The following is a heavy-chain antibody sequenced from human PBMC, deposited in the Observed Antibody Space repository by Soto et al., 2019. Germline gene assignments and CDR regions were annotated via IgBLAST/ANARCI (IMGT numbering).Heavy chain of an antibody. V-gene: IGHV3-23*01. J-gene: IGHJ4*02. Sequence: EAQLLESGGGIVEPGGSLRLSCAASGFTFASYTMSWVRQAPGKGLQWVSYISDGGHNTYYADSVKGRFTISRDDLEGTLYLQMNSLRAEDTALYYCVREYYGSGVIWGQGTLVNVSS. D-gene: IGHD3-10*01. CDR2: ISDGGHNT. CDR1: GFTFASYT. CDR3: VREYYGSGVI.